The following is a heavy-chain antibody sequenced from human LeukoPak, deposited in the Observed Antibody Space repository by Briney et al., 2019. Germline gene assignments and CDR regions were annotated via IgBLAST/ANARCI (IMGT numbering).Heavy chain of an antibody. Sequence: GGSLRLSCAASGFTVSSNYMSWVRQAPGKGLEWVSVIYSGGSTYYADSVKGRFTISRDNSKNTLYLQMNSLRAEDTAVYYCARGPLEYSSSWNYYYYMDVWGKGTTVTVSS. D-gene: IGHD6-13*01. CDR1: GFTVSSNY. CDR3: ARGPLEYSSSWNYYYYMDV. J-gene: IGHJ6*03. CDR2: IYSGGST. V-gene: IGHV3-53*01.